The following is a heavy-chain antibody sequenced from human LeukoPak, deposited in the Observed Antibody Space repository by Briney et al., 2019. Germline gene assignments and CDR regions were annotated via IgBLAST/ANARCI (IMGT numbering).Heavy chain of an antibody. Sequence: SETLSLTCTVSGGSISSYYWSWIRQPPGKGLEWIGYIYYSGSTNYNPSLKSRVTISVDTSKNQFSLKLSSVTAADTAVYYCARGPNYYDSSGKVAFDIWGQGTMVTVSS. D-gene: IGHD3-22*01. CDR3: ARGPNYYDSSGKVAFDI. CDR1: GGSISSYY. CDR2: IYYSGST. V-gene: IGHV4-59*08. J-gene: IGHJ3*02.